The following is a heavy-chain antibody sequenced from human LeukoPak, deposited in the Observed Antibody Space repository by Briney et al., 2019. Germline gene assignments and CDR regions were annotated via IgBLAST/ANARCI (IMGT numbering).Heavy chain of an antibody. Sequence: PGGSLRLSCAASGFTFSSYGMHWVRQAPGKGLEWVAVISYDGSNKYYADSVKGRFTISRDNSKNTLYLQMNSLRAEDTAVYYCAKDPTEYDYSAFDIWGQGTMVTVSS. CDR1: GFTFSSYG. CDR3: AKDPTEYDYSAFDI. D-gene: IGHD4-11*01. CDR2: ISYDGSNK. V-gene: IGHV3-30*18. J-gene: IGHJ3*02.